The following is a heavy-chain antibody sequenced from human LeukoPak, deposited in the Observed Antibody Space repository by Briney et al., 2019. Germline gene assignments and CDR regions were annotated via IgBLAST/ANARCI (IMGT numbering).Heavy chain of an antibody. J-gene: IGHJ3*02. Sequence: GGSLRLSCAASGSTFSSYAMSWVRQAPGKGLEWVSAISGSGGSTYYADSVKGRFTISRDKSKNTLYLQMNSLRAEDTAVYYCAKQLSINDAFDIWGQGTMVTVSS. CDR3: AKQLSINDAFDI. D-gene: IGHD1-1*01. CDR2: ISGSGGST. CDR1: GSTFSSYA. V-gene: IGHV3-23*01.